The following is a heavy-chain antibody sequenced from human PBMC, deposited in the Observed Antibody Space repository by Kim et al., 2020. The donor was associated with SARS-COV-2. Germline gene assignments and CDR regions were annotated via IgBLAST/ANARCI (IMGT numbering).Heavy chain of an antibody. D-gene: IGHD3-10*01. CDR1: GLTFSTYA. CDR3: AKRAASGRYLFDYFDD. V-gene: IGHV3-23*01. J-gene: IGHJ4*02. Sequence: GGSLRLSCAASGLTFSTYAMTWVRQAPGKGLEWVSAISDSGGSTYYADSVKGRFTISRDNSKKTLYLQMNSLRAEDTAVYYRAKRAASGRYLFDYFDDWGQGTLVTVSS. CDR2: ISDSGGST.